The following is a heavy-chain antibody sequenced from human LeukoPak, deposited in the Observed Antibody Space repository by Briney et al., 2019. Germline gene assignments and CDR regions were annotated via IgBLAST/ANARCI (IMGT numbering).Heavy chain of an antibody. V-gene: IGHV1-46*01. CDR1: GYTFTSYY. J-gene: IGHJ4*02. CDR2: INPSGCST. Sequence: ASVKVSCKASGYTFTSYYMHWVRQAPGQGLEWMAIINPSGCSTNYAQKFQGRVTMTRDTSTSTVYMELSSLRSEDTAVYYCARDPRPSYDSSDYYYPGDYWGQGTLVTVSS. CDR3: ARDPRPSYDSSDYYYPGDY. D-gene: IGHD3-22*01.